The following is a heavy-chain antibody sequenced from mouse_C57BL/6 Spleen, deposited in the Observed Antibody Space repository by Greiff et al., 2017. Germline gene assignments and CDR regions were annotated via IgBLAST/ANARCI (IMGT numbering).Heavy chain of an antibody. CDR3: ARWGVTTGYYFDY. D-gene: IGHD2-2*01. Sequence: QVQLQQPGTELVKPGASVTLSCKASGYTFTSYWMHWVKQRPGQGLEWIGNINPSNGGTNYNEKFKSKATLTVDKSSSTAYMQLSSLTSEDSAVYYCARWGVTTGYYFDYWGQGTTLTVSS. V-gene: IGHV1-53*01. CDR2: INPSNGGT. J-gene: IGHJ2*01. CDR1: GYTFTSYW.